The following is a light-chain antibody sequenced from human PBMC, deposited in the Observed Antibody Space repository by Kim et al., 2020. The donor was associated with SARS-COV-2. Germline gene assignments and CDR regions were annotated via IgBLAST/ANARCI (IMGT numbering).Light chain of an antibody. Sequence: ALGRTARITCGDYNIGGKNVHWYQQKAGQAPVLVIYRDTNRPSGIPERFSGSNSENMATLTISGAQVGDEADYYCQVWDSSTASWVFGGGTQLTVL. V-gene: IGLV3-9*01. CDR3: QVWDSSTASWV. J-gene: IGLJ3*02. CDR2: RDT. CDR1: NIGGKN.